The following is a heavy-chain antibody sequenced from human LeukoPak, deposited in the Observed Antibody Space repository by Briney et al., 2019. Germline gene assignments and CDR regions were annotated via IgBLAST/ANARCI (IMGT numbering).Heavy chain of an antibody. D-gene: IGHD3-22*01. V-gene: IGHV4-59*01. CDR1: GGSISSYY. CDR2: IYYSGST. Sequence: PSETLSLTCTVSGGSISSYYWSWIRQPPGKGLEWIGYIYYSGSTNYNPSLKSRVTISVDTSKNQFSLKLSSVTAADTAVYYCARAPYYHDSSGYYYVFDYWGQGTLVTVSS. CDR3: ARAPYYHDSSGYYYVFDY. J-gene: IGHJ4*02.